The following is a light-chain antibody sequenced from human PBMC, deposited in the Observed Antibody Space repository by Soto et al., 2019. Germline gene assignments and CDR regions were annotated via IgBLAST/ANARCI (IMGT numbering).Light chain of an antibody. CDR3: QQHANYPIT. J-gene: IGKJ4*01. CDR1: RNIGSW. V-gene: IGKV1-5*03. Sequence: DIQMTHSPSTLSASIGDRVTITCRASRNIGSWLAWYQQKAGKAPNLLIYKASTLETGVPSRFSGSASGTEFTLTISSLQPDDFATYYCQQHANYPITFGGGTKA. CDR2: KAS.